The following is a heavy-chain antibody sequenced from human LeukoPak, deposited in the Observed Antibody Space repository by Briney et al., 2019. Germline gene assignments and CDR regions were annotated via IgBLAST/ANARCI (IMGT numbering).Heavy chain of an antibody. CDR3: ARGYGDYVAYYFDY. Sequence: DSVKVSCKACENTFNGYYIHWVRHATVKGIEWMGWINPNSGGTNYAQKLQGRVTMTRDTSISTAYMELSRLRSDDTAVYYCARGYGDYVAYYFDYWGQGTLVTVSS. CDR1: ENTFNGYY. D-gene: IGHD4-17*01. V-gene: IGHV1-2*02. J-gene: IGHJ4*02. CDR2: INPNSGGT.